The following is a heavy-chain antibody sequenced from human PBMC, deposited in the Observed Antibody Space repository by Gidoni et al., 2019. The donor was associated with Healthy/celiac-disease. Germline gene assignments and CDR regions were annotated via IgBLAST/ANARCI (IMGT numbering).Heavy chain of an antibody. CDR3: AKVYVWGSYRYSGDY. D-gene: IGHD3-16*02. V-gene: IGHV3-23*01. CDR2: ISGSGGST. CDR1: GFTFSSYA. Sequence: EVQLLESGGGLVQPGGSLRLSCAASGFTFSSYAMSWVRQAPGKVLEWVSAISGSGGSTYYADSVKGRFTISRDNSKNTLYLQMNSLRAEDTAVYYCAKVYVWGSYRYSGDYWGQGTLVTVSS. J-gene: IGHJ4*02.